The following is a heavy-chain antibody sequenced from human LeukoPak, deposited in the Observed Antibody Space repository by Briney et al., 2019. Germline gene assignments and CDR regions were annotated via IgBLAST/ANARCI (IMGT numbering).Heavy chain of an antibody. CDR3: ARIPAD. D-gene: IGHD2-21*01. J-gene: IGHJ4*02. V-gene: IGHV4-4*09. CDR1: GGSISSYY. CDR2: IYTSGST. Sequence: PSETLSLTCTVSGGSISSYYWSCIRQPPGKGLEWIGYIYTSGSTNYTPSLKSRVTISVDTSKNQFSLKLSSVTAADTAVYYCARIPADWGQGTLVTVSS.